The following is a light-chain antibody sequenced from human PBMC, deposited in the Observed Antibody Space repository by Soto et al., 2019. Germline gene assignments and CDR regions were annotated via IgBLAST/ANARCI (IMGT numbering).Light chain of an antibody. CDR2: GAS. CDR1: QSVSSSY. V-gene: IGKV3-20*01. CDR3: QQYGSSPR. Sequence: DIVLTQSPGTLCLSPGERATLSCRASQSVSSSYLAWYQQKPGQAPRLLIYGASSRATGIPDRFSGSGSGTDFTLTISRLEPEDFAVYYCQQYGSSPRFGQGTKVEIK. J-gene: IGKJ1*01.